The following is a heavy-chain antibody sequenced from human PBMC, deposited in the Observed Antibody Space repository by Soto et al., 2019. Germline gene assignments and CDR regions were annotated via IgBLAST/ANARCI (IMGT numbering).Heavy chain of an antibody. CDR1: GGTFSSYA. D-gene: IGHD3-10*01. CDR2: IIPNFGTA. Sequence: ASVKVSWKASGGTFSSYAISWVRQAPGQGLEWMGGIIPNFGTANYAQKFQGRVTITADESTSTAYMELSSLRSEDTAVYYCARLDGSGSYYPRGMDVWGQGTTVTVSS. V-gene: IGHV1-69*13. CDR3: ARLDGSGSYYPRGMDV. J-gene: IGHJ6*02.